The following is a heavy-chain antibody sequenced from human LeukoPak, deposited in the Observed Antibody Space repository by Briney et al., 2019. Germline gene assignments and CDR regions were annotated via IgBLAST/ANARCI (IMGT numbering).Heavy chain of an antibody. V-gene: IGHV1-2*02. CDR1: GYTFTDYY. Sequence: ASVKVSCKASGYTFTDYYLHWVRQAPGQGPEWMGWINPNSGGTKYAQKFQGRVTMTRDTSISTAYMELSSLRSDDTAVHYCARRGEGYNFAYWGQGTLVTVSS. D-gene: IGHD5-24*01. CDR2: INPNSGGT. J-gene: IGHJ4*02. CDR3: ARRGEGYNFAY.